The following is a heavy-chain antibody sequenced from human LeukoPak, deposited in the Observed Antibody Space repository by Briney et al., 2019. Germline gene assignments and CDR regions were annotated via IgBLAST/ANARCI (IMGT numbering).Heavy chain of an antibody. CDR2: INPSGGST. Sequence: ASVKVSCKASGYTFTSYYLHWVRQAPGQGLEWMGIINPSGGSTSYAQKFQGRVTMTRDTSTSTVYMELSSLRSEDTAVYYCARTDSSGYPDDYWGQGTLVTVSS. CDR1: GYTFTSYY. CDR3: ARTDSSGYPDDY. D-gene: IGHD3-22*01. V-gene: IGHV1-46*01. J-gene: IGHJ4*02.